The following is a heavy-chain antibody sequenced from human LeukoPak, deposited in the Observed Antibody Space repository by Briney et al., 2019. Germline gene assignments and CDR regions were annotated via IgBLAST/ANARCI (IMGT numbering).Heavy chain of an antibody. V-gene: IGHV5-51*01. CDR3: ARLVSGSYPRGSWFDP. CDR2: IYPGDSDT. D-gene: IGHD1-26*01. CDR1: GYSFTSYW. Sequence: GESLKISCKGSGYSFTSYWIGWVRQIPGKGLEWMGIIYPGDSDTRYSPSFQGQVTISADKSISTAYLQWSSLKASDTAMYYCARLVSGSYPRGSWFDPWGQGTLVTVSS. J-gene: IGHJ5*02.